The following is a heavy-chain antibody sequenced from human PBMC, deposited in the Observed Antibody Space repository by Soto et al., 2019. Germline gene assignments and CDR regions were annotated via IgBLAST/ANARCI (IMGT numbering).Heavy chain of an antibody. J-gene: IGHJ4*02. V-gene: IGHV1-46*01. CDR2: INPSGGST. CDR1: GYSLTSNY. CDR3: ARDVVSSGWYSGVDY. D-gene: IGHD6-19*01. Sequence: GASVKVSCEASGYSLTSNYMHWVRQAPGQGLEWMGIINPSGGSTSYAQKFQGRVTMTRDTSTSTVYMELSSLRSEDTAVYYCARDVVSSGWYSGVDYWGQGTLVTVSS.